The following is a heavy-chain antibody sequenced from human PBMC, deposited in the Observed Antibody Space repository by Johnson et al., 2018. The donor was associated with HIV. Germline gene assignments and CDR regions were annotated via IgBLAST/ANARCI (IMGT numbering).Heavy chain of an antibody. CDR3: VRDIYGPGGAFDI. Sequence: QVQLVESGGGLVKPGGSLRLSCVVSGFTFSSYAMHWVRQAPGKGLEWVAILSYDGNNEYYADSVKGRFTISRDNSKNPLYLKMNSLRAEDTAHYYCVRDIYGPGGAFDIWGQGTMVTVSS. V-gene: IGHV3-30*04. CDR1: GFTFSSYA. D-gene: IGHD3-10*01. J-gene: IGHJ3*02. CDR2: LSYDGNNE.